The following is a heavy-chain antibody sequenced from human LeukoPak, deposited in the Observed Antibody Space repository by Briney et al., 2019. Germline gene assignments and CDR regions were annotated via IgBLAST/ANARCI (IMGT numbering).Heavy chain of an antibody. CDR2: ISDSGAST. V-gene: IGHV3-23*01. Sequence: PGGSLRLSCAASGFTFSSFAMNWVRQAPGKGLVCVSGISDSGASTYYADSVKGRFTISRDNSKNTLYLQMNSLRAEDTAVFYCAKDHGLEAFDIWGQGTLVTVSS. CDR3: AKDHGLEAFDI. D-gene: IGHD3/OR15-3a*01. CDR1: GFTFSSFA. J-gene: IGHJ3*02.